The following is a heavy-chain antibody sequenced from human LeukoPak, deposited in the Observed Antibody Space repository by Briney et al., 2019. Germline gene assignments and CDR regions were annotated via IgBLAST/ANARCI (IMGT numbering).Heavy chain of an antibody. D-gene: IGHD1-26*01. J-gene: IGHJ1*01. CDR1: AFTFSSNW. CDR2: INGDGRII. Sequence: GGSLRLSCAASAFTFSSNWMHWVRQAPGKGLVWISRINGDGRIIEHAESVKGRFTISRNNADNTLHLQMNSLRAEDTAVYHCVREVGAPGSFQHWGQGAPVTVSS. V-gene: IGHV3-74*03. CDR3: VREVGAPGSFQH.